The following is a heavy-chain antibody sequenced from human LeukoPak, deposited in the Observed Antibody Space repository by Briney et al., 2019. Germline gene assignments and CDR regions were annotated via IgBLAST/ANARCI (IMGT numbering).Heavy chain of an antibody. CDR2: ISSSSSTI. Sequence: PGRSLRLSCAASGFTFSSYSMNWVRQAPGKGLEWVSYISSSSSTIYYADSVKGRFTISRDNAKKSLYLQMNSLRAEDTAVYYCARWDSSGYYYFDYWGQGTLVTVSS. J-gene: IGHJ4*02. CDR1: GFTFSSYS. CDR3: ARWDSSGYYYFDY. V-gene: IGHV3-48*04. D-gene: IGHD3-22*01.